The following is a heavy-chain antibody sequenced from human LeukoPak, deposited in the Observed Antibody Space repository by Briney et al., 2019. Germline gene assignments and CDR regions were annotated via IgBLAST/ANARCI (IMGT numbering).Heavy chain of an antibody. CDR3: ARDSGHHYYFDY. CDR1: GFTFSSYA. J-gene: IGHJ4*02. V-gene: IGHV3-30-3*01. CDR2: ISYDGSNK. Sequence: PGGSLRLSCAASGFTFSSYAVHWVRQAPGKGLEWVAVISYDGSNKYYADSVKGRFTISRDNSKNTLYLQMNSLRAEDTAVYYCARDSGHHYYFDYWGQGTLVTVSS.